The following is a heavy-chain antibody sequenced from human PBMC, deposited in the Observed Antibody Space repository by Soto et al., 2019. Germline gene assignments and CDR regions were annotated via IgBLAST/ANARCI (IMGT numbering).Heavy chain of an antibody. V-gene: IGHV1-69*06. D-gene: IGHD4-17*01. Sequence: QVQLVQSWAEVKKPGSSVKVSCKASGGTFSSYAFSWVRQDPGQGLEWIGGIIPIFGTANYAQKFQGRVTITADKSTSTAYMELSSLRSEDTAMYYCARGHDYGDSYYFDYWGQGTLVTVSS. CDR2: IIPIFGTA. CDR3: ARGHDYGDSYYFDY. CDR1: GGTFSSYA. J-gene: IGHJ4*02.